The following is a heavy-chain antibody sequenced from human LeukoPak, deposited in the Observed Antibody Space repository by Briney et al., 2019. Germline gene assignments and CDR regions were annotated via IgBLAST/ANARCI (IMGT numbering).Heavy chain of an antibody. CDR3: AKGAFDYIEIAYFDY. V-gene: IGHV3-23*01. D-gene: IGHD5-12*01. J-gene: IGHJ4*02. CDR2: LIGSSGAT. CDR1: GFTFTNAW. Sequence: GGSLRLSCAAPGFTFTNAWMTWVRQAPGKGLEWVAVLIGSSGATDYADSVKGRFTISRDNSKNTLFLQMNSLRAEDTAIYYCAKGAFDYIEIAYFDYWGQGALVTVSS.